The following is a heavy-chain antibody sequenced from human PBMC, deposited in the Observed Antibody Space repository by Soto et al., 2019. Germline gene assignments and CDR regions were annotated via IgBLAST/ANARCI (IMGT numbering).Heavy chain of an antibody. CDR3: ARANGRGNYGGNPLLYYYYGMDV. J-gene: IGHJ6*02. CDR1: GYTFTGYY. V-gene: IGHV1-2*04. CDR2: INPNSGGT. Sequence: ASVKVSCKASGYTFTGYYMHWVRQAPGQGREWMGWINPNSGGTNYAQKFQGWVTMTRDTSISTAYMELSRLRSDDTAVYYCARANGRGNYGGNPLLYYYYGMDVWGQGTTVTVSS. D-gene: IGHD1-26*01.